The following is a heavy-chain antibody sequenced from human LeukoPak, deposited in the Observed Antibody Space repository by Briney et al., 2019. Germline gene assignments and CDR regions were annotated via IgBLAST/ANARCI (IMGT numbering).Heavy chain of an antibody. J-gene: IGHJ3*02. V-gene: IGHV3-74*01. Sequence: GGSLRLSCAASGFTFSSYWMHWVRQAPGKGLVWVSRINSDGSSTSYADSVKGRFTISRDNAKNSLYLQMNSLRAEDMALYYCVKDMSGSNDAFDIWGQGTMVTVS. CDR1: GFTFSSYW. CDR3: VKDMSGSNDAFDI. CDR2: INSDGSST. D-gene: IGHD1-26*01.